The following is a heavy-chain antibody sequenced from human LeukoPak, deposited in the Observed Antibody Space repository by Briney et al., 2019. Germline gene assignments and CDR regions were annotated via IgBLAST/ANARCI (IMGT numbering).Heavy chain of an antibody. V-gene: IGHV1-8*01. Sequence: ASVTVSCKASGYTFTSYDINWVRQATGQGPEWMGWMNPNSGNTGYAQKFQGRVTMTRNTPISTAYMELSSLTSEDTAVYYCARRYKNVVVPGYYMDVWGKGTTVTVSS. CDR3: ARRYKNVVVPGYYMDV. J-gene: IGHJ6*03. CDR1: GYTFTSYD. CDR2: MNPNSGNT. D-gene: IGHD2/OR15-2a*01.